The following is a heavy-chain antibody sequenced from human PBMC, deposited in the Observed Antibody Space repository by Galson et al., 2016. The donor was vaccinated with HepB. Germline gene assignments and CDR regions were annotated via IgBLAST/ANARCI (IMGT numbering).Heavy chain of an antibody. CDR1: GFIFSYYT. CDR2: ISSSSDNI. CDR3: AREGDSGYDSFDY. Sequence: SLRLSCAASGFIFSYYTMKWVRQAPGKGLEWVSSISSSSDNIYYADSVRGRFTISRDNAEKSLYLQMNSLRAEDTAVYYCAREGDSGYDSFDYWGQGTLVTVSS. V-gene: IGHV3-21*01. D-gene: IGHD5-12*01. J-gene: IGHJ4*02.